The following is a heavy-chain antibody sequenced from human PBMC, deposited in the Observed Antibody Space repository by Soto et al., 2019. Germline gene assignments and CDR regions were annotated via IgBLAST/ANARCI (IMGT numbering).Heavy chain of an antibody. V-gene: IGHV4-59*08. CDR1: GGSISSYY. Sequence: PSETLSLTCTVSGGSISSYYWSWIRQPPGKGLEWIGYIYYSGSTNYNPSLRSRVTISVDTSKNQFSLKLSSVTAADTAVYYCASLHGYCLSPSCYRYYGMEVWGQGATVSVSS. D-gene: IGHD2-2*01. J-gene: IGHJ6*02. CDR3: ASLHGYCLSPSCYRYYGMEV. CDR2: IYYSGST.